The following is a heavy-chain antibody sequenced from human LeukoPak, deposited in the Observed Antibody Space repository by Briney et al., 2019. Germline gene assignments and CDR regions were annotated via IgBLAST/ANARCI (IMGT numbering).Heavy chain of an antibody. V-gene: IGHV1-2*02. J-gene: IGHJ2*01. D-gene: IGHD5-24*01. Sequence: ASVKVSCKASGYTFTDYYTHWVRQAPGQGLEWMGWVNNNSGATSYPQKFQGRVTMTSDTSINTAYMDLSSLRSDDTAVYYCARVPGGYNYHFNLWGRGTLVTVSS. CDR2: VNNNSGAT. CDR3: ARVPGGYNYHFNL. CDR1: GYTFTDYY.